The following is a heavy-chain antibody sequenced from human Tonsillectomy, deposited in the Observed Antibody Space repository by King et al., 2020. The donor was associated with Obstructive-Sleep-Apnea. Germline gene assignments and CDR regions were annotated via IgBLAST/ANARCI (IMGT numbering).Heavy chain of an antibody. CDR1: VCTFSDYW. CDR2: IKQDGIEK. V-gene: IGHV3-7*01. D-gene: IGHD2-15*01. J-gene: IGHJ4*02. CDR3: AKWSYRHDY. Sequence: VQLVESGGGLVQSGGSLRLSCAASVCTFSDYWMNWGRQAPGKGLEWGANIKQDGIEKNYVDTVKGRFTISRDNADNSLSLQMVSLRAEDTAVYYCAKWSYRHDYWGQGTLVTVSS.